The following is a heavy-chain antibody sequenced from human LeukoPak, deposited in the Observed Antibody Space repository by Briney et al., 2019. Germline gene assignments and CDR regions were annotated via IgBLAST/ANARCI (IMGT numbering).Heavy chain of an antibody. Sequence: PGGSLRLSCAASGFTFSSYWMHWVRQAPGKGPVWVSRINSDGSSTSYADSVKGRFTISRDNAKNTLYLQMNSLRAEDTAVYCCARGYCSSTSCSFDYWGQGTLVTVSS. CDR2: INSDGSST. CDR3: ARGYCSSTSCSFDY. CDR1: GFTFSSYW. V-gene: IGHV3-74*01. J-gene: IGHJ4*02. D-gene: IGHD2-2*01.